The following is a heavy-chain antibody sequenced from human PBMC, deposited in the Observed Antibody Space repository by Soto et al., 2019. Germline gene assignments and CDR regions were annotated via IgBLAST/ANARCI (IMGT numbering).Heavy chain of an antibody. V-gene: IGHV1-46*03. CDR2: INPSGGST. D-gene: IGHD6-19*01. Sequence: ASVKVSCKASGYTFTSYYMHWVRQAPGQGLEWMGIINPSGGSTSYAQKFQGRVTMTRDTSTSTVYMELSSLRSEDTAVYYCARVISGYSSGLRGRRIDAFDIWGQGTMVTVSS. J-gene: IGHJ3*02. CDR3: ARVISGYSSGLRGRRIDAFDI. CDR1: GYTFTSYY.